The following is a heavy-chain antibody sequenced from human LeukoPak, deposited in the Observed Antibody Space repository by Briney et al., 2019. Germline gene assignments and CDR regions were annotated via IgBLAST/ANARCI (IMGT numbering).Heavy chain of an antibody. Sequence: ASVKVSCKASGYTFTSYGISWVRQAPGQGLEWMGWISAYNGNTNYAQKLQGRVTMTTDTSTSTAYMELRSLRSDDTAVYYCARDSGRYDFWSGYYFRSPDRTLDYWGQGTLVTVSS. D-gene: IGHD3-3*01. J-gene: IGHJ4*02. CDR3: ARDSGRYDFWSGYYFRSPDRTLDY. V-gene: IGHV1-18*01. CDR2: ISAYNGNT. CDR1: GYTFTSYG.